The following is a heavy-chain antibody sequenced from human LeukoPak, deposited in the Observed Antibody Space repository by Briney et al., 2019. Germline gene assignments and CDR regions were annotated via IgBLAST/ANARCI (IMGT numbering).Heavy chain of an antibody. CDR2: ISSGSSTI. J-gene: IGHJ4*02. CDR1: GFTFSSYS. Sequence: GGSLRLSCAASGFTFSSYSMSWVRQAPGKGLEWVSYISSGSSTIYYADSVKGRFTISRDNAKNSLYLQMNSLRAEDTAVYYCARDLDGGLGSDYWGQGTLVTVSS. CDR3: ARDLDGGLGSDY. D-gene: IGHD3/OR15-3a*01. V-gene: IGHV3-48*01.